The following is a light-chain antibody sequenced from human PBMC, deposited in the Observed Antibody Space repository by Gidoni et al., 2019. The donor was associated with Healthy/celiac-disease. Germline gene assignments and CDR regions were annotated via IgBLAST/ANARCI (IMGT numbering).Light chain of an antibody. J-gene: IGLJ3*02. Sequence: NFMLTQPHSVSESPGKTVTISCTGSSGSIASNYVQWYQQRPGSAPTTVIYEDNQRPSGVPDRFSGSIDSSSNSASLTISGLKTEDEADYYCQSYDSSNHEGWVFGGGTKLTVL. V-gene: IGLV6-57*02. CDR2: EDN. CDR1: SGSIASNY. CDR3: QSYDSSNHEGWV.